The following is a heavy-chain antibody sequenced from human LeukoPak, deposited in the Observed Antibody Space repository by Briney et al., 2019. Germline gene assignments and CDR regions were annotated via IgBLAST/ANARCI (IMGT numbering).Heavy chain of an antibody. CDR1: GYTFTGYY. J-gene: IGHJ4*02. D-gene: IGHD3-10*01. CDR3: ARRAVRGVMGFDY. V-gene: IGHV1-2*02. CDR2: INPNSGGT. Sequence: ASVKVSCKASGYTFTGYYMHWVRQAPGQGLEWMGWINPNSGGTNYAQKFQGRVTMTRDTSISTAYMELSRLGSDDTAVYYCARRAVRGVMGFDYWGQGTLVTVSS.